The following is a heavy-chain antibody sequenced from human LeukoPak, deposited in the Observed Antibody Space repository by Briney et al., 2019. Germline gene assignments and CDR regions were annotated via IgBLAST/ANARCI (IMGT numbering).Heavy chain of an antibody. CDR1: GFTFSDYY. CDR3: ARTAYYYDSSGYDDAFDI. Sequence: GGSLRLSCAASGFTFSDYYMSWIRQAPGKGLEWVSHISRSGSTRYYADSLKGRFTISRDNAKNSLYLQMSSLRAEDTAVYYCARTAYYYDSSGYDDAFDIWGQGTMVTVSS. V-gene: IGHV3-11*01. D-gene: IGHD3-22*01. J-gene: IGHJ3*02. CDR2: ISRSGSTR.